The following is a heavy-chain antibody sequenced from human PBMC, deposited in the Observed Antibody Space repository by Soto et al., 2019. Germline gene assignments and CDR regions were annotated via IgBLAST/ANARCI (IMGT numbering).Heavy chain of an antibody. CDR3: AKDPWNIVVVVAANWFDP. J-gene: IGHJ5*01. CDR1: EFTFSSYA. V-gene: IGHV3-23*01. D-gene: IGHD2-15*01. CDR2: ISGSGGST. Sequence: GVSLRLSCAASEFTFSSYAMSWVRQAPGKGLEWVSAISGSGGSTYYADSVKGRFTISRDNSKNTLYLQMNSLRAEDTAVYYCAKDPWNIVVVVAANWFDPWGQGTTVTVSS.